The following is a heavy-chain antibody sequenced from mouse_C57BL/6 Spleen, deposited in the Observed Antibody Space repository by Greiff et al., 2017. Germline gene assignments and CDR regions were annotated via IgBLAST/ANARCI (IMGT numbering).Heavy chain of an antibody. V-gene: IGHV1-80*01. J-gene: IGHJ4*01. CDR2: IYPGDGDT. Sequence: LQQSGASVKISCKASGYAFSSYWMNWVKQRPGKGREWIGQIYPGDGDTNYNGKFKGKATLTADKSSSTAYMQLSSLTSEDSAVYFCARRGFYYAMDYWGQGTSVTVSS. CDR1: GYAFSSYW. CDR3: ARRGFYYAMDY.